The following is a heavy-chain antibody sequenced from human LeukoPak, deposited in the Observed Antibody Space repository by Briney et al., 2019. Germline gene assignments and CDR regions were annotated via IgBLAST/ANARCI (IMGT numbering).Heavy chain of an antibody. V-gene: IGHV1-18*01. Sequence: ASVKVSCKASGYTFTSYGFTWVRQAPGQGLEWMGWISAYNGNTNYAQKFQGRLTMTTETSTSTAYMELRSLRSDDTAVYYCARDVFRIAARGYMDVWGKGTTVTISS. CDR3: ARDVFRIAARGYMDV. CDR2: ISAYNGNT. CDR1: GYTFTSYG. D-gene: IGHD6-6*01. J-gene: IGHJ6*03.